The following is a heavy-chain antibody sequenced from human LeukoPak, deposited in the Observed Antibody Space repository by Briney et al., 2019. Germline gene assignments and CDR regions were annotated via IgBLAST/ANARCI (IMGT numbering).Heavy chain of an antibody. CDR2: ISGSGGAT. CDR3: AGGSVLQQLYYYYGMDV. CDR1: GFTFSSYS. J-gene: IGHJ6*02. D-gene: IGHD6-13*01. Sequence: GGSLRLSCAASGFTFSSYSMNWVRQAPGKGLAWVSGISGSGGATYSADSVKGRFTISRDNPKNSLYLQMNSLRAEDTAVYYCAGGSVLQQLYYYYGMDVWGQGTTVTVSS. V-gene: IGHV3-48*01.